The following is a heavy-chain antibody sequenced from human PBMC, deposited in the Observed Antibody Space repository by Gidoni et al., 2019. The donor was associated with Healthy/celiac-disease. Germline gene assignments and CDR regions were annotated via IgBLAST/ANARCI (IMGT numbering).Heavy chain of an antibody. J-gene: IGHJ4*02. CDR3: ARDVGYYYDSSGYYYVSGSFDY. V-gene: IGHV3-48*01. CDR2: ISSSSSTI. D-gene: IGHD3-22*01. CDR1: GFPFSSSC. Sequence: EVQLVESGGGLVQPGGSLRLSCAASGFPFSSSCMTWVRQAPGKGLEWVSYISSSSSTIYYADSVKGRFTISRDNAKNSLYLQMNSLRAEDTAVYYCARDVGYYYDSSGYYYVSGSFDYWGQGTLVTVSS.